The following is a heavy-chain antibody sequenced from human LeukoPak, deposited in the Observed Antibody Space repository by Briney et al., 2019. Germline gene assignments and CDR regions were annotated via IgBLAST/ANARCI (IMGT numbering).Heavy chain of an antibody. CDR1: GGSISSGGYY. CDR2: IYYSGST. CDR3: ARVRRLGAHAFDI. D-gene: IGHD3-16*01. J-gene: IGHJ3*02. Sequence: SETLSLTCTVSGGSISSGGYYWSWIRQHPGKGLEWIGYIYYSGSTYYNPSLKSRVTISVDTSKNQFSLKLSSVTAADTAVYYCARVRRLGAHAFDIWGQGTMVTVSS. V-gene: IGHV4-31*03.